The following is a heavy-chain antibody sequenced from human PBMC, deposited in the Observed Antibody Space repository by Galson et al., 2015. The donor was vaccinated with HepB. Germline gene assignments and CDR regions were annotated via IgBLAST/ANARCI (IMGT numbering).Heavy chain of an antibody. D-gene: IGHD1-14*01. CDR2: ISYDGSNK. V-gene: IGHV3-30-3*01. CDR1: GFTFSSYA. Sequence: SLRLSCAASGFTFSSYAMHWVRQAPGKGLEWVAVISYDGSNKYYADSVKGRFTISRDNSKNTLYLQMNSLRAEDTAVYYCAADLGNHADYWGQGTLVTVSS. J-gene: IGHJ4*02. CDR3: AADLGNHADY.